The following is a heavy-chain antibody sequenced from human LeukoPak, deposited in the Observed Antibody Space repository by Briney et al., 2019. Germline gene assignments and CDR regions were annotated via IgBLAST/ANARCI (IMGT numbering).Heavy chain of an antibody. J-gene: IGHJ4*02. V-gene: IGHV3-23*01. CDR3: VAPASSSNVYYFDY. CDR1: GFTFSRYA. CDR2: ISNSDGST. Sequence: PGGSLRLSCAASGFTFSRYAMTWVRQAPGKGLEWVSSISNSDGSTYYADSVRGRFTISRDNSKNTLYLQMSSLRAEDTAIYYCVAPASSSNVYYFDYWGQGTLVTVSS. D-gene: IGHD6-6*01.